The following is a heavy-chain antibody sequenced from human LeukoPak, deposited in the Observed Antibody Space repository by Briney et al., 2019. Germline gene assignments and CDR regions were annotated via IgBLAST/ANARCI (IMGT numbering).Heavy chain of an antibody. D-gene: IGHD6-19*01. J-gene: IGHJ4*01. CDR2: LSGSGITT. V-gene: IGHV3-23*01. CDR1: GFTFSNSA. CDR3: AKGIYSSGWSYFDY. Sequence: GGSLRLSCAASGFTFSNSAMSWVPQAPGKGLEWVSTLSGSGITTYYADSVKGRFTISRDNSKNTLYLQMNSLRAEDTAVYYCAKGIYSSGWSYFDYWGHGTLVTVSS.